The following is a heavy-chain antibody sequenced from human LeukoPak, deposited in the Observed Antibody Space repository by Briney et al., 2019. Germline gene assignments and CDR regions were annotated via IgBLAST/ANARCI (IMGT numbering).Heavy chain of an antibody. CDR3: ARRFYYAMDV. CDR1: GYSFTGYF. J-gene: IGHJ6*02. CDR2: INPNSGDT. Sequence: ASVKVSCKASGYSFTGYFMQGARQAPGQGLEWMGWINPNSGDTNYAQKFQGRVTMTRDTSISTAYMELSRLRSDDAAVYYCARRFYYAMDVWGQGTTVTVSS. V-gene: IGHV1-2*02. D-gene: IGHD3-16*01.